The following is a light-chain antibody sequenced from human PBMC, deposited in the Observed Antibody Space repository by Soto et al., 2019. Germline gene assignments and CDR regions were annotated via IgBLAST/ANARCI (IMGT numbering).Light chain of an antibody. V-gene: IGKV4-1*01. CDR2: WAS. CDR1: PSVLSSSNNKNY. CDR3: QQYYSTPYT. Sequence: DFVMTQTPDSLAVSLGERATINCKSSPSVLSSSNNKNYLAWYQQKPGQPPKLLIYWASTRDSGVPDRFSGSGSGTDFTLTIISLQAEDVAVYDCQQYYSTPYTFGQGTKLEIK. J-gene: IGKJ2*01.